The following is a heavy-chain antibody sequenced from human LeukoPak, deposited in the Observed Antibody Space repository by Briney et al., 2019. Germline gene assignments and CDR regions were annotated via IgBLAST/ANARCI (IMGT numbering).Heavy chain of an antibody. D-gene: IGHD3-10*01. CDR1: GGSFSGYY. CDR3: ARVNTMVRGVARRNYYYYYMDV. J-gene: IGHJ6*03. CDR2: INHSGST. Sequence: SETLSLTCAVYGGSFSGYYWSWIRQPPGKGLEWIGEINHSGSTNYNPSLKSRVTISVDTSKNQFSLKLSSVTAADTAVYYCARVNTMVRGVARRNYYYYYMDVWGKGTTVTISS. V-gene: IGHV4-34*01.